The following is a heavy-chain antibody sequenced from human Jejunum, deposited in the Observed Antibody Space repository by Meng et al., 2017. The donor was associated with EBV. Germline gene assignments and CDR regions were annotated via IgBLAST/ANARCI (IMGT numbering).Heavy chain of an antibody. CDR3: AGNGYYALEY. V-gene: IGHV4-4*02. Sequence: PLQESGPRLEKPSGTLSLTCVVSGGSISDNDWWSWVRQPPGKGLEWLGEIYHGGGTNYNPSLESRVTISVDKSKNQFSLKLNSVTVADTAVYYCAGNGYYALEYWGPGILVTVSS. CDR1: GGSISDNDW. D-gene: IGHD3-22*01. CDR2: IYHGGGT. J-gene: IGHJ4*02.